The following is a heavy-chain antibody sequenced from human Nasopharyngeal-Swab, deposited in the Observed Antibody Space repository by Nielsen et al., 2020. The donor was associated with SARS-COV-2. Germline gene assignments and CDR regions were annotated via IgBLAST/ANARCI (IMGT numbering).Heavy chain of an antibody. CDR2: INAGNGNT. D-gene: IGHD3-10*01. CDR3: ARDGDYYGSGSYYPRYYGMDV. J-gene: IGHJ6*02. Sequence: WVRQAPGQRLEWMGWINAGNGNTKYSQKFQGRVTITRDTSASTAYMELSSLRSEDTAVYYCARDGDYYGSGSYYPRYYGMDVWGQGTTVTV. V-gene: IGHV1-3*01.